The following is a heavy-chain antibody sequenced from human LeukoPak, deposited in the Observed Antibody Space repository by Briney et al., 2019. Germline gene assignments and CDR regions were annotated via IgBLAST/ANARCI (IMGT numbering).Heavy chain of an antibody. CDR3: AKDFSSGWYHFDY. V-gene: IGHV3-53*05. CDR2: IYSGGST. Sequence: GGSLRLSCAASGFTVSSNYMSWVRQAPGKGLEWVSVIYSGGSTYYADSVKGRFTISRDNSKNTLYLQMNSLRAEDTALYYCAKDFSSGWYHFDYWGQGTLVTVSS. J-gene: IGHJ4*02. D-gene: IGHD6-19*01. CDR1: GFTVSSNY.